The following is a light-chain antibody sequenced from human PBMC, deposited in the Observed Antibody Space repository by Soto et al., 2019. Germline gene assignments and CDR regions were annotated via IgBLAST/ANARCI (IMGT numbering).Light chain of an antibody. Sequence: EIVLTQSPGTLSLSPGERATLSCRASQSVASAYLAWYQHKPGQAPRLLIYGASSRATGIPDRISGSGSGTDFTLTISRLEREDFAVYYCQQYGDSRWTFGQGTKVEIK. V-gene: IGKV3-20*01. CDR1: QSVASAY. J-gene: IGKJ1*01. CDR2: GAS. CDR3: QQYGDSRWT.